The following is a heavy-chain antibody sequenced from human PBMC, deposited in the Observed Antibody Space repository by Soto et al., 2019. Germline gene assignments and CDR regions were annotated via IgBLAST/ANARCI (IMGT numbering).Heavy chain of an antibody. V-gene: IGHV3-66*01. J-gene: IGHJ6*02. CDR1: GFTVSSNY. D-gene: IGHD2-21*02. CDR2: IYSGGST. CDR3: AREPGDPDYYYGMDV. Sequence: PGGSLRLSCAASGFTVSSNYMSWVRQAPGKGLEWVSVIYSGGSTYYADSVKGRFTISRDNSKNTLYLQMNSLRAEDTAVYYCAREPGDPDYYYGMDVWGQGTTVTVSS.